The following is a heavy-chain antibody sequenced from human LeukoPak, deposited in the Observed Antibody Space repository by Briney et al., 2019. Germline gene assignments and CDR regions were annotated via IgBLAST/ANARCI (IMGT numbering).Heavy chain of an antibody. D-gene: IGHD6-25*01. CDR1: GYTFTSYG. Sequence: GASVKVSCKASGYTFTSYGISWVRRAPGQGLEWMGWISAYNGNTNYAQKLQGRVTMTTDTSTSTAYMELRSLRSDDTAVYYCARGGDTGIWYSSGFDYWGQGTLVTVSS. CDR2: ISAYNGNT. J-gene: IGHJ4*02. CDR3: ARGGDTGIWYSSGFDY. V-gene: IGHV1-18*01.